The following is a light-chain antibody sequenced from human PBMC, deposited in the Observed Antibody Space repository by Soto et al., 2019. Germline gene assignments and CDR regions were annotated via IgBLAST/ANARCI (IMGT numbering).Light chain of an antibody. CDR2: EDV. CDR3: QSHDSTNVV. V-gene: IGLV6-57*02. CDR1: GGSIATNY. Sequence: NFMLTQPHSVSESPGKTVTISCTGSGGSIATNYVQWHQQRPGSAPTTVIYEDVKRPSGVPDRFSGSIDRSSNSASLIISGLKTEDEADYYCQSHDSTNVVFGRGTKVTVL. J-gene: IGLJ2*01.